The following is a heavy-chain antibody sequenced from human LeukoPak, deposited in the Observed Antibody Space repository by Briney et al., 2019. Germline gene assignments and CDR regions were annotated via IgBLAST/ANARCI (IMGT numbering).Heavy chain of an antibody. CDR2: IYYGGNT. J-gene: IGHJ4*02. CDR3: ARGDTAMVRVGY. Sequence: SETLSLTCSVSGVSISSSGYYWDWIRQPPGKGLEWLGSIYYGGNTYYNTSLKRRVTISVDTSKNQFSLELSALTAAETAVYYGARGDTAMVRVGYWGQGTLVTVSS. CDR1: GVSISSSGYY. V-gene: IGHV4-39*07. D-gene: IGHD5-18*01.